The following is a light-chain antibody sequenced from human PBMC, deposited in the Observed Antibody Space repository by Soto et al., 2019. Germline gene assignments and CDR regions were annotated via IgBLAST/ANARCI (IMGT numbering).Light chain of an antibody. V-gene: IGLV8-61*01. CDR3: VLYMGSGSGV. Sequence: QAVVTQEPSFSVSPGRTVTLTCGLSSGSVSTSYYPSWYQQTPGQAPRTLIYSTNTRSSGVPDRFSGSILGNKAALTITGAQADDESDYYCVLYMGSGSGVFGGGTKLTV. J-gene: IGLJ3*02. CDR2: STN. CDR1: SGSVSTSYY.